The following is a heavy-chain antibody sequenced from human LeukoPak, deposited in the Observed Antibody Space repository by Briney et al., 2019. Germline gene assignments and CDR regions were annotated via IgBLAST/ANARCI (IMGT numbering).Heavy chain of an antibody. CDR2: IRYDGSNK. V-gene: IGHV3-30*02. CDR1: GFTFSSYG. J-gene: IGHJ5*02. CDR3: ANLGLICSSTSCSHT. D-gene: IGHD2-2*01. Sequence: GGSLRLSCAASGFTFSSYGMHWVRQAPGKGLEWVAFIRYDGSNKYYADSVKGRFTIPRDNSKNTLYLQMNSLRAEDTAVYYCANLGLICSSTSCSHTWGQGTLVTVSS.